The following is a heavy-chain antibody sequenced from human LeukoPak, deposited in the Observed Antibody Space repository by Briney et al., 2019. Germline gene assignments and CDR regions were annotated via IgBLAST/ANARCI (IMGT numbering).Heavy chain of an antibody. D-gene: IGHD3-10*01. CDR2: INPSDGVI. J-gene: IGHJ4*02. Sequence: ASVKVSCKASGYTFTGYSIHWVRQAPGQGLEWMGIINPSDGVIDYAQKFQDRVTMTRDTSTSTVYMELSSLRSEDTAVYYCARRGSGSYVLDYWGQGTLVTVSS. CDR1: GYTFTGYS. V-gene: IGHV1-46*01. CDR3: ARRGSGSYVLDY.